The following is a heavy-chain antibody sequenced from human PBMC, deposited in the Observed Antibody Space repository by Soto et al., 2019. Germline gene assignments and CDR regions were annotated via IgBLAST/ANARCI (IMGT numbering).Heavy chain of an antibody. CDR3: ASATVVAGTFDF. J-gene: IGHJ4*02. CDR2: ISSGSSNI. Sequence: EVQLVESGGGLVKPGGSLTLSCAGSGFAFRSYNMNWVRQPPGKGLEWVASISSGSSNIYYADSVKGRFTISRDNAKDSLYLQRGGLRAEVSAVYYCASATVVAGTFDFWGQGTLLTVSS. V-gene: IGHV3-21*01. CDR1: GFAFRSYN. D-gene: IGHD2-15*01.